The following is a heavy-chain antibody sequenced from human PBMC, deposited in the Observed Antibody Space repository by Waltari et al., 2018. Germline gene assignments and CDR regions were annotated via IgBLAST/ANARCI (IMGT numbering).Heavy chain of an antibody. CDR3: ARRAGRDDYYYYMDV. D-gene: IGHD3-10*01. V-gene: IGHV5-51*01. CDR2: IYPGDSDT. Sequence: EVQLVQSGAEVKKPGESLKISCKGSGYSFTSYWIGWVRQMPGKGLEWMWIIYPGDSDTRYSPSFQGQVTISADKSISTAYLQWSSLKASDTAMYYCARRAGRDDYYYYMDVWGKGTTVTVSS. J-gene: IGHJ6*03. CDR1: GYSFTSYW.